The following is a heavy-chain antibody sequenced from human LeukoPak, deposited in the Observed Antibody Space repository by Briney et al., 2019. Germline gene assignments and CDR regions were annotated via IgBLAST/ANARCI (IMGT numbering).Heavy chain of an antibody. CDR1: GFTFSSYG. D-gene: IGHD3-10*01. CDR2: IWYDGSNK. Sequence: GRSLRLSCAASGFTFSSYGMHWVRQAPGKGLEWVAVIWYDGSNKYYADSVKGRFTISRDNSKNTLYLQMNSLRAEDTAVYYCAKGVIRGVISWFDPWGQGTLVTVSS. J-gene: IGHJ5*02. V-gene: IGHV3-33*06. CDR3: AKGVIRGVISWFDP.